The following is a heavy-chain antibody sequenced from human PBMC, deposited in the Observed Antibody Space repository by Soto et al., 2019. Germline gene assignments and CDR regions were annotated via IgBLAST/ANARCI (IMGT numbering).Heavy chain of an antibody. D-gene: IGHD1-26*01. CDR3: ARTRSAWSDFHYYSLDV. Sequence: GGSLRLSCAASGFTFNSYGMHWVRQGPGNGLEWVAFISYDSTKTYYADSVKGRFTISRDNSNSALYVQMNSLTGEDTAVYYCARTRSAWSDFHYYSLDVWGQGTTVTSP. CDR2: ISYDSTKT. CDR1: GFTFNSYG. V-gene: IGHV3-30*03. J-gene: IGHJ6*02.